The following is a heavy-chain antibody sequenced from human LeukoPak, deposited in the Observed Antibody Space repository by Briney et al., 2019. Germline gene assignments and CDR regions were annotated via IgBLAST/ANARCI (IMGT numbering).Heavy chain of an antibody. Sequence: SETLSLTCTVSGGSISSGDYYWSWIRQPPGKGLEWIGYIYYSGSTYYNPSLKSRVTISVDTSKNQFSLKLSSVTAADTAVYYCARDLSWNYSMDVWGQGTTVTVSS. CDR2: IYYSGST. V-gene: IGHV4-30-4*01. D-gene: IGHD1-1*01. CDR1: GGSISSGDYY. J-gene: IGHJ6*02. CDR3: ARDLSWNYSMDV.